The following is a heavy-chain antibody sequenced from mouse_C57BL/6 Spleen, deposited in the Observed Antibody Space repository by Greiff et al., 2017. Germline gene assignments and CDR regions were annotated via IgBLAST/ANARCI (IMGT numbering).Heavy chain of an antibody. CDR3: ARYYGSSHWYFDV. CDR1: GYAFRSYW. CDR2: IYPGDGDT. Sequence: QVQLQQSGAELVKPGASVKISCKASGYAFRSYWMNWVKQRPGKGLEWIGQIYPGDGDTNYNGKFKGKATLTADTSSSTAYMQLSSLTSEDSAVYFCARYYGSSHWYFDVWGTGTTVTVSS. J-gene: IGHJ1*03. D-gene: IGHD1-1*01. V-gene: IGHV1-80*01.